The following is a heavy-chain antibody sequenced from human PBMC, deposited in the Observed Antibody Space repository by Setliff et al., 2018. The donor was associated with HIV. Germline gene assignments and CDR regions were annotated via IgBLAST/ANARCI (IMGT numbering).Heavy chain of an antibody. V-gene: IGHV1-2*02. Sequence: ASVKVSCKASGYTFTGYYMHWVRQAPGQGLEWMGWINPNSGGTNYAQKFQGRVTMTRDTSISTAYMELSRLRSDDTAVYYCARAIGITIFGVVRDAFDIWGQGTTVTVSS. CDR2: INPNSGGT. J-gene: IGHJ3*02. CDR3: ARAIGITIFGVVRDAFDI. CDR1: GYTFTGYY. D-gene: IGHD3-3*01.